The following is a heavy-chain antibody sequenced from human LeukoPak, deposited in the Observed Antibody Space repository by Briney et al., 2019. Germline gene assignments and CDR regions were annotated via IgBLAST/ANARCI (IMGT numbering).Heavy chain of an antibody. D-gene: IGHD6-6*01. CDR1: GFTVSSSY. CDR2: IYSVGST. CDR3: GSSSSVYYYHGLDV. V-gene: IGHV3-53*04. J-gene: IGHJ6*02. Sequence: GGSLRLSCEASGFTVSSSYMSWVRQAPGKGLELVSVIYSVGSTYYADSVKGRFTISRHNSKNTLYLQMNSLRAEDTAVYYCGSSSSVYYYHGLDVWGQGTTVTVSS.